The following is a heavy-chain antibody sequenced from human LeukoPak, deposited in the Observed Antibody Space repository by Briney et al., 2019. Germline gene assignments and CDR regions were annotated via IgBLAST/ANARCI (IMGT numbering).Heavy chain of an antibody. V-gene: IGHV1-18*01. D-gene: IGHD3-22*01. CDR1: GYTFTSYG. CDR3: AREYYYDSSGYTPPFDY. J-gene: IGHJ4*02. CDR2: ISAYNGHT. Sequence: ASVKVSCKASGYTFTSYGISWVRQAPGQGLEWMGWISAYNGHTKYAQKLQGRVTMTTDTSTSIAYMELRSLRSDDTAVYYCAREYYYDSSGYTPPFDYWGQGTLVTVSS.